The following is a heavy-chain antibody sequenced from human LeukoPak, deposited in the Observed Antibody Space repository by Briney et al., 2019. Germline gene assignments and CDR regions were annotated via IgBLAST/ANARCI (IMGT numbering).Heavy chain of an antibody. D-gene: IGHD3-10*01. Sequence: PSETLSLTCTVSGGSISSYYWSWIRQPAGKGLEWIGRIYSSGRTNYNSSLESRVTISVDKSKNQLSLKLSSVTAADTAVYYCARDGWPRSGYYYYHMHVWGKGPTVTVSS. CDR2: IYSSGRT. CDR3: ARDGWPRSGYYYYHMHV. V-gene: IGHV4-4*07. J-gene: IGHJ6*03. CDR1: GGSISSYY.